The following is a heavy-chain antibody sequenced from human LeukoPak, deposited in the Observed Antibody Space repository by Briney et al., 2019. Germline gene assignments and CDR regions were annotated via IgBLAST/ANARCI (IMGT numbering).Heavy chain of an antibody. CDR3: AKGGDYGDY. CDR2: MSFDVNNK. V-gene: IGHV3-30*04. CDR1: GFTFSSYA. J-gene: IGHJ4*02. Sequence: GGSLRLSCVTSGFTFSSYAFHWVRQAPGKGLEWVATMSFDVNNKYYADSVRGRFTISRDNSKNTLYLQMNSLRAEDTAVYYCAKGGDYGDYWGQGTLVTVSS. D-gene: IGHD3-16*01.